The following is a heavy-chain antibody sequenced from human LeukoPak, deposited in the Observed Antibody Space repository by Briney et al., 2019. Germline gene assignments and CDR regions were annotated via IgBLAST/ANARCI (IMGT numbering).Heavy chain of an antibody. CDR3: ARRPGHSSFDY. V-gene: IGHV4-39*01. D-gene: IGHD6-19*01. Sequence: SETLSLTCTVSGGSISSSSYYWGWIRQPPGKGLEWIGSIYYSGSTYYNPSLKSRVTISVDTSKNQFSLKLSSVTAADTAVYYCARRPGHSSFDYWGQGTLVAVSS. J-gene: IGHJ4*02. CDR1: GGSISSSSYY. CDR2: IYYSGST.